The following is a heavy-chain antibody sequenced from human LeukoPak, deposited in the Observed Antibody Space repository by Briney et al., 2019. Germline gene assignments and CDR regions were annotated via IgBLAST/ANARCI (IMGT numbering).Heavy chain of an antibody. CDR2: IRYDGSKK. Sequence: GGSLRLSCAASGFIFSSYGMHWVRQAPGKGLEWVAFIRYDGSKKYYADSVKGRFTISRDNSKNTLYLQMNSLRAEDTAVYYCAREPHRDYYDSSGYSYYFDYWGQGTLVTVSS. J-gene: IGHJ4*02. CDR1: GFIFSSYG. V-gene: IGHV3-30*02. D-gene: IGHD3-22*01. CDR3: AREPHRDYYDSSGYSYYFDY.